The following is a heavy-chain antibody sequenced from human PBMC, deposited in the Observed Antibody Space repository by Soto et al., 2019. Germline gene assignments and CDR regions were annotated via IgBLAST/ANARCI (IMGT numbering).Heavy chain of an antibody. Sequence: PSETLSLTCAVSGGSISSGGYSWSWIRQPPGKGLEWIGYIYHSGSTYYNPSLKSRVTISVDTSKNQFSLKLSSVTAADTAVYYCARRGYSGYEKDWGQGTLVTVSS. CDR3: ARRGYSGYEKD. CDR2: IYHSGST. J-gene: IGHJ4*02. CDR1: GGSISSGGYS. V-gene: IGHV4-30-2*01. D-gene: IGHD5-12*01.